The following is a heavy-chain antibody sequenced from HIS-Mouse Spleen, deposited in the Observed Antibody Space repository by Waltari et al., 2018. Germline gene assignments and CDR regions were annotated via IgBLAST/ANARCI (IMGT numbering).Heavy chain of an antibody. J-gene: IGHJ2*01. CDR2: IYYSGST. V-gene: IGHV4-39*07. D-gene: IGHD6-13*01. CDR1: GGSISSSSYY. Sequence: QLQLQESGPGLVKPSETLSLTCTVPGGSISSSSYYWGRLRQPPGKGLGWIGSIYYSGSTYYNPSLKSRVTISVDTSKNQFSLKLSSVTAADTAVYYCAREIPYSSSWYDWYFDLWGRGTLVTVSS. CDR3: AREIPYSSSWYDWYFDL.